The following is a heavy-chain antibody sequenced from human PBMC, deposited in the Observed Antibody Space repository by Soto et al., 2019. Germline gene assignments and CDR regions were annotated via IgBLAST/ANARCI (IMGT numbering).Heavy chain of an antibody. V-gene: IGHV1-69*06. Sequence: SVKGFWKASGGALSSYAISLVRQAPGQGLERLGGIIPIFGTANYAQKFQGRVTITADKSTSTAYMELSSLRSEDTAVYYCARPDITMVRGVIIRTPFDYYYGMDSWGQGTTVTVSS. D-gene: IGHD3-10*01. CDR1: GGALSSYA. J-gene: IGHJ6*01. CDR3: ARPDITMVRGVIIRTPFDYYYGMDS. CDR2: IIPIFGTA.